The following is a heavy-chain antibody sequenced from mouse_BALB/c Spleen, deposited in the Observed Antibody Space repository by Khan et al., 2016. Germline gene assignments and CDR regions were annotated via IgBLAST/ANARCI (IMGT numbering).Heavy chain of an antibody. J-gene: IGHJ4*01. CDR2: INPGSGGT. V-gene: IGHV1-54*01. CDR3: ARYDGNYYAMDY. CDR1: GYAFTNYL. Sequence: QVQLQQPGAELVRPGTSVKVSCKASGYAFTNYLIEWVKQRPGQGLEWIGVINPGSGGTNYNEKFKGKATLTADKSSSTAYIQLSSLTSDSSAVYFCARYDGNYYAMDYWGQGTSVTVSS. D-gene: IGHD2-3*01.